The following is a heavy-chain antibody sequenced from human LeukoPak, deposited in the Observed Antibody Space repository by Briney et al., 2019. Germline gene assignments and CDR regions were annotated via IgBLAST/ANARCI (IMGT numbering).Heavy chain of an antibody. V-gene: IGHV4-39*07. CDR2: IYYSGST. CDR3: ARVGTDLKGYNYGGWFDP. J-gene: IGHJ5*02. CDR1: GGSISSSSYY. Sequence: SETLSLTCTVSGGSISSSSYYWGWIRQPPGKGLEWIGSIYYSGSTPYNPSLKSRVTISVDTSKNQFSLKLSSVTAADTAVYYCARVGTDLKGYNYGGWFDPWGQGTLVTVSS. D-gene: IGHD5-24*01.